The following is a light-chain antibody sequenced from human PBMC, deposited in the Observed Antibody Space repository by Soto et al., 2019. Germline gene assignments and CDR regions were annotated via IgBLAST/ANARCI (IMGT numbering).Light chain of an antibody. CDR2: DVS. J-gene: IGLJ1*01. CDR1: SSDVGGYNY. V-gene: IGLV2-11*01. CDR3: CSYVGSYTSPYV. Sequence: QSSLTQPRSVSGSPGRSVSISCTGTSSDVGGYNYVSWYQQHPDKAPKLMIYDVSKRPSGVPDRFSGSKSGNTASLTISGLQAEDEADYYCCSYVGSYTSPYVLGTGTKV.